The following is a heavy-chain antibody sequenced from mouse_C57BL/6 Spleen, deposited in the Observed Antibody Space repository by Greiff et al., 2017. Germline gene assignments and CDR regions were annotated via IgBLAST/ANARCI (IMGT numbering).Heavy chain of an antibody. CDR2: IYPRSGNT. J-gene: IGHJ2*01. Sequence: QVQLQQSGAELARPGASVKLSCKASGYTFTSYGISWVKQRTGQGLEWIGEIYPRSGNTYYNEKFKGKATLTADKSSSTAYMELRSLTSEDSAVYFCARSPSYYSNYGDFDYWGQGTTLTVSS. CDR3: ARSPSYYSNYGDFDY. CDR1: GYTFTSYG. V-gene: IGHV1-81*01. D-gene: IGHD2-5*01.